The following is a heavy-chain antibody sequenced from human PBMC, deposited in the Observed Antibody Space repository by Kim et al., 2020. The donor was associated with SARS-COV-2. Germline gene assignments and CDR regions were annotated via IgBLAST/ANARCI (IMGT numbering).Heavy chain of an antibody. D-gene: IGHD3-10*01. Sequence: GGSLRLSCTASGFTFGDYAMSWVRQAPGKGLEWVGFIISKAYGGTTEYAASVKGRFTISRDDSKSIAYLQMNSLKTEDTAVYYCTRDMVRGVIVYYYYYGMDVWGQGTTVTVSS. CDR2: IISKAYGGTT. V-gene: IGHV3-49*04. CDR3: TRDMVRGVIVYYYYYGMDV. CDR1: GFTFGDYA. J-gene: IGHJ6*02.